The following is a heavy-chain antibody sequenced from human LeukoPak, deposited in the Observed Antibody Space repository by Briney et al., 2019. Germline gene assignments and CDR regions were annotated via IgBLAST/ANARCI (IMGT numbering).Heavy chain of an antibody. CDR3: ARDRARDYGDYYFDY. V-gene: IGHV1-69*06. J-gene: IGHJ4*02. D-gene: IGHD4-17*01. CDR1: GGTFSSYA. Sequence: SVKVSCKASGGTFSSYAISWVRQAPGQGLEWMGGIIPIFGTANYAQKFQGRVTITADKSTSTAYMELSSLRSEDTAVYYCARDRARDYGDYYFDYWGQGTLVTVSS. CDR2: IIPIFGTA.